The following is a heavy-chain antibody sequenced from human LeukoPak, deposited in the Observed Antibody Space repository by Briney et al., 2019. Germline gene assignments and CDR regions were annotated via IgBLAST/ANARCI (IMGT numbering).Heavy chain of an antibody. CDR1: GFTFSSSG. V-gene: IGHV3-30*02. J-gene: IGHJ3*02. Sequence: GGSLRLSCAASGFTFSSSGMHWVRQAPGKGLEWVAFIRYDGSNKYYADSVKGRFTISRDNSKNTLYLQMNSLRAEDTAVYYCAVIAAAGFRHAFDIWGQGTMVTVSS. D-gene: IGHD6-13*01. CDR3: AVIAAAGFRHAFDI. CDR2: IRYDGSNK.